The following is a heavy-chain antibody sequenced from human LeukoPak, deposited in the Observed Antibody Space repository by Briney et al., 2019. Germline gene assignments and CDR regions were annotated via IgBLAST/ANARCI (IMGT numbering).Heavy chain of an antibody. D-gene: IGHD3-22*01. CDR3: ARDATLYYYDSSGYWFYYYYYMDV. V-gene: IGHV3-64*01. Sequence: GGSLRLSCAASGFTFSSYAMHWVRQAPGKGLEYVSAISSNGGSTYYANSVKGRFTISRDNSKNSLYLQMNSLRAEDTAVYYCARDATLYYYDSSGYWFYYYYYMDVWGKGTTVTVSS. CDR2: ISSNGGST. CDR1: GFTFSSYA. J-gene: IGHJ6*03.